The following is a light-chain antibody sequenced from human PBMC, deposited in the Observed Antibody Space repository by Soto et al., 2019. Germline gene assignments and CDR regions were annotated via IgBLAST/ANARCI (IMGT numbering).Light chain of an antibody. CDR2: AAS. CDR1: QGISSY. Sequence: IQLTQSPSSLSASVGDRVTITCRASQGISSYLAWYQQKPGKAPKLLIYAASTLQSGVPSRFSGSGSGTDFTLTISSLQPEDFATYYCQQYNDSFPYTFGQGTKLEIK. J-gene: IGKJ2*01. V-gene: IGKV1-9*01. CDR3: QQYNDSFPYT.